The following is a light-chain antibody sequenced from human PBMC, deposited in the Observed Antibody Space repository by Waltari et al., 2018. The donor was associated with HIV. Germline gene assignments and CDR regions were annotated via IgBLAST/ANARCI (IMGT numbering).Light chain of an antibody. V-gene: IGKV3D-11*02. Sequence: DIVLTQSPATLSLSPGERATLSCRASQNVDNYLAWYQQKPGQAPRLLIYDASNRATGIPARFSGSGAGTDFTLTISSLEPEDFAVYYCQQRDKWPSKVTFGQGTRLQI. CDR3: QQRDKWPSKVT. CDR2: DAS. J-gene: IGKJ5*01. CDR1: QNVDNY.